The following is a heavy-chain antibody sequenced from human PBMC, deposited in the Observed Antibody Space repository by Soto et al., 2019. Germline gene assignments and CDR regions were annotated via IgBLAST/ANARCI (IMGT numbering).Heavy chain of an antibody. Sequence: QVQLVQSGAEVKKLGASVKVSCKTSGYPFTSYGINWVRQAPGQGPEWMGWISAYNGKTSYTQKFQGRVTMTTDTSTSTAYMELRSLRSDDTAVYYCARDRLIAVTGLLHYWGQGTLVTVAS. CDR1: GYPFTSYG. CDR2: ISAYNGKT. V-gene: IGHV1-18*01. CDR3: ARDRLIAVTGLLHY. J-gene: IGHJ4*02. D-gene: IGHD6-19*01.